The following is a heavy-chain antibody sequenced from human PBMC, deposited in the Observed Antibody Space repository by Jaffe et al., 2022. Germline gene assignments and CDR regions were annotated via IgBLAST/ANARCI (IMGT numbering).Heavy chain of an antibody. J-gene: IGHJ1*01. CDR2: IYTSGST. CDR3: ARGGRSSWPAEYFQH. D-gene: IGHD6-13*01. V-gene: IGHV4-61*02. Sequence: QVQLQESGPGLVKPSQTLSLTCTVSGGSISSGSYYWSWIRQPAGKGLEWIGRIYTSGSTNYNPSLKSRVTISVDTSKNQFSLKLSSVTAADTAVYYCARGGRSSWPAEYFQHWGQGTLVTVSS. CDR1: GGSISSGSYY.